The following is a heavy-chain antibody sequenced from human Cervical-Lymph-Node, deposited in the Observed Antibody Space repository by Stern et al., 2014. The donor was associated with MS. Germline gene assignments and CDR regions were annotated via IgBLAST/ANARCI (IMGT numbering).Heavy chain of an antibody. D-gene: IGHD2-2*01. J-gene: IGHJ5*02. CDR2: IYYSGST. V-gene: IGHV4-30-4*01. CDR3: ASANCSSTSCPNWFDP. CDR1: GGSISSGDYY. Sequence: QVQLQESGPGMVKPSQTLSLTCTVSGGSISSGDYYWSWIRQPPGKGLEWIGYIYYSGSTYYNPSLKRRVTISVDTSKSQFSLKLSSVTAADTAVYYCASANCSSTSCPNWFDPWGQGTLVTVSS.